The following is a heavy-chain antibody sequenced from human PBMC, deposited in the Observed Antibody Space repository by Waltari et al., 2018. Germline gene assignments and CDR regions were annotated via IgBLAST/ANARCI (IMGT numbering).Heavy chain of an antibody. J-gene: IGHJ4*02. CDR2: INQDGSGE. V-gene: IGHV3-7*04. CDR3: QRGDY. CDR1: GFTLSNFW. Sequence: EVQLVESGGGLVQPGGSLRLSCEASGFTLSNFWMSWARQAPGKGLDWVANINQDGSGEYYVDSVKGRFTISRDNAKNSLYLQMNSLRAEDTAVYYCQRGDYWGQGTLVTVSS.